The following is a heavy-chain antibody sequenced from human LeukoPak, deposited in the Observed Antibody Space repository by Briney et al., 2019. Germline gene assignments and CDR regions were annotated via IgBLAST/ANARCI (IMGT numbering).Heavy chain of an antibody. D-gene: IGHD3-10*01. J-gene: IGHJ4*02. CDR3: ARAGSHWHYVY. Sequence: PGGSLRLSCAASGFTFNGFSMSWVRQSPTKGLEWVANIKQDGSERYYVDSVKGRFTISRDNAKNSLSLQMNNLRVEDTAVYYCARAGSHWHYVYWGQGTVVTVSS. CDR1: GFTFNGFS. V-gene: IGHV3-7*01. CDR2: IKQDGSER.